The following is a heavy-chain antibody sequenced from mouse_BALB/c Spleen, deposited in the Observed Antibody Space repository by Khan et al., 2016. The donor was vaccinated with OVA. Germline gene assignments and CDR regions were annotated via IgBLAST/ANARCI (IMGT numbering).Heavy chain of an antibody. CDR1: GYTFTDYY. D-gene: IGHD1-2*01. CDR3: ARRNYFGYTFAY. Sequence: QVQLQQSGAELARPGASVKLSCKASGYTFTDYYINWVKQRTGQGLEWIGEISPGSGDTYYNEKFKGKATLTADKSSSTVYMQLSSLTAEASAVYFCARRNYFGYTFAYWGQGTLDTVSA. J-gene: IGHJ3*01. V-gene: IGHV1-77*01. CDR2: ISPGSGDT.